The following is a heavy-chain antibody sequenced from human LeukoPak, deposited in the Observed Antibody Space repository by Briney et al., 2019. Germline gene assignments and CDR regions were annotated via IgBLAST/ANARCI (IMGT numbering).Heavy chain of an antibody. V-gene: IGHV3-23*01. J-gene: IGHJ4*02. CDR3: ARDGVGHPRQFDY. Sequence: PGGSLRLSCTASGFTFNLYAMAWVRQAPGKGLEWVSAITGSGGSTYYADSVKGRFTISRDNAKNSLYLQMNSLRAEDTAVYYCARDGVGHPRQFDYWGQGTLVTVSS. CDR2: ITGSGGST. D-gene: IGHD3-16*01. CDR1: GFTFNLYA.